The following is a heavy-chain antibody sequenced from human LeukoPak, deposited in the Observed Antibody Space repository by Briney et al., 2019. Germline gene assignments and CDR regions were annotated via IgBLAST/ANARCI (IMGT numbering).Heavy chain of an antibody. CDR1: GFTFSSYS. CDR2: ISSSSSYI. J-gene: IGHJ5*02. V-gene: IGHV3-21*01. CDR3: ARGVGATSWFDP. Sequence: GGSLRLSCAASGFTFSSYSMNWVRQAPGKGLEWVSSISSSSSYIYYADSVKGRFTISRDNAKNSLYLQMNSLRAEDTAVYYCARGVGATSWFDPWGQGTLVTVSS. D-gene: IGHD1-26*01.